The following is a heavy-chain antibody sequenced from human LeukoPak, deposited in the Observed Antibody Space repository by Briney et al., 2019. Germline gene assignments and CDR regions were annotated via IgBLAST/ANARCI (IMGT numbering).Heavy chain of an antibody. CDR2: IYSGDSDT. D-gene: IGHD5-18*01. CDR3: ARQRDTTVVDS. J-gene: IGHJ4*02. Sequence: GESLKISLKGSGYRFTSYWIGWVRQMPGKGVGWRGIIYSGDSDTTYSPPFQGQVTISADKSISTAYLQWSSLKASDTAMYYCARQRDTTVVDSWGQGTLVTVSS. CDR1: GYRFTSYW. V-gene: IGHV5-51*01.